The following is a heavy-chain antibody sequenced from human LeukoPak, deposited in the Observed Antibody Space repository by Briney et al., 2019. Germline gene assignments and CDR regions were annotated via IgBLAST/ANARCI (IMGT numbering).Heavy chain of an antibody. CDR3: ARGGIWFGELSLAYYFDY. D-gene: IGHD3-10*01. V-gene: IGHV3-11*01. CDR2: ISSSGSTI. CDR1: GFTFSDYC. J-gene: IGHJ4*02. Sequence: PGGSLRLSCAASGFTFSDYCMSWIRQAPGKGLEWVSYISSSGSTIYYADSVKGRFTISRDNAKNSLYLQMNSLRAEDTAVYYCARGGIWFGELSLAYYFDYWGQGTLVTVSS.